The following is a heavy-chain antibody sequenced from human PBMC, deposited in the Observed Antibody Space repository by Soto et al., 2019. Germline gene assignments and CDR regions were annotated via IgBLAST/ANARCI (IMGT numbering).Heavy chain of an antibody. CDR2: IKSDGRST. CDR1: GFTFSNYW. J-gene: IGHJ6*02. Sequence: EVQLVESGGGLVQPGGSLRLSCAASGFTFSNYWMHWVRQAPGKGLVWVSRIKSDGRSTNYADSVKGRFTSSRDNAKNTLYLQLNSRRVEDTSVDYCARGNNGMDVWGQGTTVTVSS. CDR3: ARGNNGMDV. V-gene: IGHV3-74*01.